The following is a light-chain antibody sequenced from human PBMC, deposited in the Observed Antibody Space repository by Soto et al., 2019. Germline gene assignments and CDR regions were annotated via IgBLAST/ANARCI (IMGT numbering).Light chain of an antibody. CDR3: MQATQLWT. CDR1: QSLVHSDGNTY. Sequence: DIVMTQTPLSSPVSLGQPASISCRSSQSLVHSDGNTYLSWLHQRPGQPPRLLIYKTSNRFSGVPDRFSGSGAGTHFTLKISRVEAEDVGVYYCMQATQLWTFGQGTKVEI. CDR2: KTS. J-gene: IGKJ1*01. V-gene: IGKV2-24*01.